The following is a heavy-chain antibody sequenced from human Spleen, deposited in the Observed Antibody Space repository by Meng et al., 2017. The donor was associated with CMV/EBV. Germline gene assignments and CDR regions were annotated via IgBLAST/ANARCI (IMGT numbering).Heavy chain of an antibody. V-gene: IGHV5-51*01. D-gene: IGHD3-22*01. CDR3: ARHFSGGYSDYFDY. CDR1: RYDFSTYW. J-gene: IGHJ4*02. CDR2: IYPLDSAT. Sequence: SRYDFSTYWIGWMRQRPGKDLGWMAIIYPLDSATRYSPSFQGQVTISADKSINTAYLQWNSLKASDTAMYFCARHFSGGYSDYFDYWGRGTLVTVSS.